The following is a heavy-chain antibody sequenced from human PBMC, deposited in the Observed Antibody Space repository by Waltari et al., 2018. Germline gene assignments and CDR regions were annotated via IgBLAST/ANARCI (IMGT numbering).Heavy chain of an antibody. D-gene: IGHD2-8*02. J-gene: IGHJ6*02. CDR3: VRLEDCTGPGGNCYSGDSFAMDV. CDR2: INHNGNI. CDR1: GGSLRAYY. V-gene: IGHV4-34*02. Sequence: QVQLQQWGAGLLQPSETLSLTSAVYGGSLRAYYWGWFRQPPGKGLEWIGAINHNGNINRNPSLRSRVTMLVDTSKSQLSLKINSVTAADTAVYYCVRLEDCTGPGGNCYSGDSFAMDVWGQGTTVTVSS.